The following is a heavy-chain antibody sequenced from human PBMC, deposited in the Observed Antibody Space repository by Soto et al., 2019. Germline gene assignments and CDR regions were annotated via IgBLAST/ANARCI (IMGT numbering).Heavy chain of an antibody. CDR1: GFTFSNHV. V-gene: IGHV3-48*01. Sequence: EEQLVESGGGLVQPGGSLRLSCAASGFTFSNHVMNWVRQAQGRGLEWVSSINRDSNTFYADSVKGRFTISRDNAKDSLYLQMNSLRADDTAVYYCVNGDYYVGQGTLVTVSS. J-gene: IGHJ4*02. CDR2: INRDSNT. CDR3: VNGDYY. D-gene: IGHD4-17*01.